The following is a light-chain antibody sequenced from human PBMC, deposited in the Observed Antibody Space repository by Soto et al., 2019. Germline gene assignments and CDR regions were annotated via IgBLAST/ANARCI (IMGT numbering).Light chain of an antibody. CDR3: CSYAGSNTLV. J-gene: IGLJ2*01. Sequence: QSVLTQPRSVSGSPGQSVTFSCTGTSSDVGGYNYVSWYQQHPGKAPKVIIYDVSKRPSGVPDRISGSKSGNTASLTISGLQAEDEADYYCCSYAGSNTLVFGGGTQLTVL. CDR1: SSDVGGYNY. CDR2: DVS. V-gene: IGLV2-11*01.